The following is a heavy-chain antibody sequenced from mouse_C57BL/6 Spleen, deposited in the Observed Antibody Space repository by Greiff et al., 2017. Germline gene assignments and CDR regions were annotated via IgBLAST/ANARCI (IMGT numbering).Heavy chain of an antibody. CDR1: GFTFSDYG. CDR3: ARKEIYFDY. V-gene: IGHV5-17*01. CDR2: ISSGSSTI. Sequence: EVKVVESGGGLVKPGGSLKLSCAASGFTFSDYGMHWVRQAPEKGLEWVAYISSGSSTIYYADTVKGRFTISRDNAKNTLFLQMTSLRSEDTAMYYCARKEIYFDYWGQGTTLTVSS. J-gene: IGHJ2*01.